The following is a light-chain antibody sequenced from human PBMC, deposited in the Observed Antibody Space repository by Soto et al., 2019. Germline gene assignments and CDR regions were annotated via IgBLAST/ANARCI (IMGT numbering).Light chain of an antibody. CDR1: RSISTW. CDR2: KAS. Sequence: DIQMTQSPTTLSASVGDRVTITCRASRSISTWLAWYQQKPGEAPKVLISKASSLESGVPSRFSGSGSGTEFTLTINSLQPDDFATYYCQQYDTYWTFGQGTKVEIK. V-gene: IGKV1-5*03. J-gene: IGKJ1*01. CDR3: QQYDTYWT.